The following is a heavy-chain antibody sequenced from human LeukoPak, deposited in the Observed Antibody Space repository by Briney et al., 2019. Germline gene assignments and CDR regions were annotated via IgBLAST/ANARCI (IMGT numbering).Heavy chain of an antibody. J-gene: IGHJ5*02. CDR3: AGIYCGGDCYPRFDP. Sequence: GASVKVSCKASGGTFSSYAISWVRQAPGQGLEWMGGMIPIFGTANYAQKFQGRVTITTDESTSTAYMELSSLRSEDTAVYYCAGIYCGGDCYPRFDPWGQGTLVTVSS. V-gene: IGHV1-69*05. CDR2: MIPIFGTA. CDR1: GGTFSSYA. D-gene: IGHD2-21*01.